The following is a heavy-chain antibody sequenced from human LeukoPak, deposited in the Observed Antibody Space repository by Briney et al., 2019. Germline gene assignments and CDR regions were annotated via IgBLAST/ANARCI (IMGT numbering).Heavy chain of an antibody. CDR3: ARHMGNSGYEHFDY. CDR2: MYSGGST. Sequence: PSETLTLTCTVSGGSISSSGYYWGWIRQPPGKGLEWIESMYSGGSTYYNASLKSRVTFSVDTSKNQFSLKLSSVTAADTAVYYCARHMGNSGYEHFDYWGQGTLVTVSS. D-gene: IGHD5-12*01. V-gene: IGHV4-39*01. J-gene: IGHJ4*02. CDR1: GGSISSSGYY.